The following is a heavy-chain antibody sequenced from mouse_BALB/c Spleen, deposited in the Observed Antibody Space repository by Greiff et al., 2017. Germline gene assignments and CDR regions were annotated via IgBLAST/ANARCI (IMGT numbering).Heavy chain of an antibody. CDR1: GFTFSSFG. J-gene: IGHJ4*01. Sequence: EVQRVESGGGLVQPGGSRKLSCAASGFTFSSFGMHWVRQAPEKGLEWVAYISSGSSTIYYADTVKGRFTISRDNPKNTLFLQMTSLRSEDTAMYYCAREGRRRAMDYWGQGTSVTVSS. CDR3: AREGRRRAMDY. V-gene: IGHV5-17*02. CDR2: ISSGSSTI. D-gene: IGHD2-14*01.